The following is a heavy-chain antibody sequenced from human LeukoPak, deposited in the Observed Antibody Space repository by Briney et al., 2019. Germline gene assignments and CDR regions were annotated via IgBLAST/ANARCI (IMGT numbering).Heavy chain of an antibody. J-gene: IGHJ6*04. CDR1: GDSLTSRAYY. D-gene: IGHD3-16*01. CDR2: IYHSGST. V-gene: IGHV4-31*03. Sequence: SETLSLTCNVSGDSLTSRAYYWSWIRQHPGTGLEWIGYIYHSGSTYYNPSFMTRVSMSVDTSKNQFSLKLTSVTAADSAVYYCARDMFVGGLDVWGKGTTVTVSS. CDR3: ARDMFVGGLDV.